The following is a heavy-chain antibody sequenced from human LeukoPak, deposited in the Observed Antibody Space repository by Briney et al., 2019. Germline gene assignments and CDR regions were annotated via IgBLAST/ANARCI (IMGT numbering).Heavy chain of an antibody. Sequence: GASVKVSCKASGGTFSSYAISWVRQAPGQGLEWMGGIIPIFGTANYAQKFQGRVTITTDESTSTAYMELNSLRAEDTAVYYCARDRPNYYGANGHYYRRDGDYWGQGTLVTVSS. J-gene: IGHJ4*02. V-gene: IGHV1-69*05. D-gene: IGHD3-22*01. CDR3: ARDRPNYYGANGHYYRRDGDY. CDR2: IIPIFGTA. CDR1: GGTFSSYA.